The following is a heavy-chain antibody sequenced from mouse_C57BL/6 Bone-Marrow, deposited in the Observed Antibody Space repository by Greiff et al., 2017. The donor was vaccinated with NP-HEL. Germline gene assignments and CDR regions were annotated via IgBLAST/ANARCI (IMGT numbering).Heavy chain of an antibody. Sequence: QGQRQQLVGGRVKPGASVKLSCKASGYTFTSYWMHWVKQRPGQRLEWIVTIHANLCSTNYNEKFKSTATLTVDKSSSTAYMQLSSLTSEDSAVYYCARETPWFAYWGQGTLVTVSA. CDR2: IHANLCST. CDR3: ARETPWFAY. CDR1: GYTFTSYW. V-gene: IGHV1-64*01. J-gene: IGHJ3*01.